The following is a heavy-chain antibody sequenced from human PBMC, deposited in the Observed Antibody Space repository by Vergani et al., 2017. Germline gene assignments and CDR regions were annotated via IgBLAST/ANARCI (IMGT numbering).Heavy chain of an antibody. CDR1: GFTFSSYW. V-gene: IGHV3-7*01. Sequence: EVQLVESGGGLVQPGGSLRLSCAASGFTFSSYWMSWVRQAPGKGLEWVANIKQDGSEKYYVDSVKGRFTISRDNAKNSLYLQMNSLRAEDTAVYYCAREFGTGTSDHYYYYYMDVWGKGTTVTVSS. J-gene: IGHJ6*03. D-gene: IGHD3/OR15-3a*01. CDR3: AREFGTGTSDHYYYYYMDV. CDR2: IKQDGSEK.